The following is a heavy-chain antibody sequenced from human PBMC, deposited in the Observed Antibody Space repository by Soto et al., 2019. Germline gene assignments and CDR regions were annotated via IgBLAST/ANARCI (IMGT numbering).Heavy chain of an antibody. J-gene: IGHJ5*02. CDR1: GGTFSSYT. CDR3: ARRYCSSTSCYGFWFDP. Sequence: ASVKVSCKASGGTFSSYTIIWVRQAPGQGLEWMGWIIPNLGIANYAQKLQGRVTITADKSTSTAYMELRSLRSDDTTVYYCARRYCSSTSCYGFWFDPWGQGTLVTVSS. V-gene: IGHV1-69*02. CDR2: IIPNLGIA. D-gene: IGHD2-2*01.